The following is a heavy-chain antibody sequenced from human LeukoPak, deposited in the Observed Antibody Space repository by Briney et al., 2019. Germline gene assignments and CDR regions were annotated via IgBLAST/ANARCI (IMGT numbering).Heavy chain of an antibody. J-gene: IGHJ4*02. CDR3: ARALWFGETFPAY. Sequence: QPGGSLRLSCAASGLTISSYSMNWVRQAPGKGLQWVSYISSSSSTIYYADSVKGRFTISRDNAKNSLYLQMNSLRAEDTAVYYCARALWFGETFPAYGGQGTLVTVSS. CDR2: ISSSSSTI. CDR1: GLTISSYS. V-gene: IGHV3-48*01. D-gene: IGHD3-10*01.